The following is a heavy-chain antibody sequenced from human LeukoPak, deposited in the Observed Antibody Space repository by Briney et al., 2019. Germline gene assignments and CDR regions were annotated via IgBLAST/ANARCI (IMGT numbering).Heavy chain of an antibody. CDR2: INHSGST. J-gene: IGHJ6*02. Sequence: SETLSLTCAVYGGSFSGYYWSWIRQPPGKGLEWIGEINHSGSTNYNPSLKSRVTISVDTSKNQFSLKLSSVTAADTAVYYCASLYYYGSGSYYNGYYYYGMDVWGQGTTVTVSS. V-gene: IGHV4-34*01. CDR3: ASLYYYGSGSYYNGYYYYGMDV. D-gene: IGHD3-10*01. CDR1: GGSFSGYY.